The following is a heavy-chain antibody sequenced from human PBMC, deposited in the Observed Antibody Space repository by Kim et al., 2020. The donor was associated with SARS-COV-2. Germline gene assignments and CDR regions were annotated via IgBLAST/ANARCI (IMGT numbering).Heavy chain of an antibody. Sequence: GNGNTIYAQKFQGRVTFTTDTSASTGYMELSFLGSEDSAVYYCLGGFYFDYWGQGTLVTVSS. V-gene: IGHV1-3*01. J-gene: IGHJ4*02. CDR2: GNGNT. CDR3: LGGFYFDY. D-gene: IGHD3-16*01.